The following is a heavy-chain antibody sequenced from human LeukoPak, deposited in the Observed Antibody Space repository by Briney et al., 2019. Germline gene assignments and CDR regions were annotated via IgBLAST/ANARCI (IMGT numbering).Heavy chain of an antibody. J-gene: IGHJ6*02. V-gene: IGHV3-30*03. D-gene: IGHD3-9*01. CDR1: GFTFSSYW. Sequence: QSGGSLRLSCAASGFTFSSYWMHWVRQAPGKGLEWVAVISYDGSNKYYADSVKGRFTISRDNSKNTLYLQMNSLRAEDTAVYYCARERGGGYFDILTGDYYYYGMDVWGQGTTVTVSS. CDR2: ISYDGSNK. CDR3: ARERGGGYFDILTGDYYYYGMDV.